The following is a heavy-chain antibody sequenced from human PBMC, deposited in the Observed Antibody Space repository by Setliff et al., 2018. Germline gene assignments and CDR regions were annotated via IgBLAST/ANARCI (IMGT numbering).Heavy chain of an antibody. Sequence: VKVSCKASGVAFSSYALTWVRQAPGQGLEWMGRIIPVINTTDYAENFQGRVTFTADESTKTAYMDLRSLRSEDTAIYYCARGRDGYNANAYEIWGQGTMVTVS. J-gene: IGHJ3*02. CDR2: IIPVINTT. V-gene: IGHV1-69*13. CDR1: GVAFSSYA. D-gene: IGHD5-12*01. CDR3: ARGRDGYNANAYEI.